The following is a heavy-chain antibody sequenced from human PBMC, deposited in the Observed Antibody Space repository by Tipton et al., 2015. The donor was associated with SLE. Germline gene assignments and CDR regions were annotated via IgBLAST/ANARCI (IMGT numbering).Heavy chain of an antibody. CDR2: INWNGGST. Sequence: GSLRLSCAASGFTFDDYGMSWVRQAPGKGLEWVSGINWNGGSTGYADSVKGRFTISRDNAKNTLYLQMNSLRAEDTAVYYCAKDTFPGGYNWFDPWGQGTLVTVSS. D-gene: IGHD2/OR15-2a*01. V-gene: IGHV3-20*04. J-gene: IGHJ5*02. CDR1: GFTFDDYG. CDR3: AKDTFPGGYNWFDP.